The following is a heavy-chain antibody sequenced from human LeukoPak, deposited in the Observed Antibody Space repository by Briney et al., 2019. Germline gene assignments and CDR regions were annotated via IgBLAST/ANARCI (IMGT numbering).Heavy chain of an antibody. CDR1: GFTFSSYA. J-gene: IGHJ4*02. Sequence: GGSLRLSCAASGFTFSSYAMHWVRQAPGKGLEWVAVISYDGSNKYYADSVKGRFTISRDNSKNTLYLQMNSLRAEDTAVYYCARDGGIAAAVDYWGQGTLVTVSS. CDR2: ISYDGSNK. V-gene: IGHV3-30-3*01. CDR3: ARDGGIAAAVDY. D-gene: IGHD6-13*01.